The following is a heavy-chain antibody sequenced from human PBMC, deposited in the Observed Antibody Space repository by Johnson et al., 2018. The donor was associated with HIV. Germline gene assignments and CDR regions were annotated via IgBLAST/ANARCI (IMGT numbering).Heavy chain of an antibody. CDR2: INWNGGST. CDR1: GFTFSSYD. V-gene: IGHV3-20*04. D-gene: IGHD6-13*01. Sequence: EVQLVESGGGLVQPGGSLRLSCAASGFTFSSYDMHWVRQATGKGLEWVSGINWNGGSTDYADSVKGRFTISRDNPMNSLYLQMHSLRTADTAVYYCARECSSTRWTYAFDIWGQGTMVTVSS. CDR3: ARECSSTRWTYAFDI. J-gene: IGHJ3*02.